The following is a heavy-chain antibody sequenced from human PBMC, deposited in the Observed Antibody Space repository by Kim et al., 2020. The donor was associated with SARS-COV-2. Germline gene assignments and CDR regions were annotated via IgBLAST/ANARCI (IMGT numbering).Heavy chain of an antibody. CDR3: VRRGDYDYIWGSYRHPIDY. CDR2: IYYSGST. Sequence: SETLSLTCTVSGGSISSSSYYWGWIRQPPGKGLEWIGSIYYSGSTYYNPSLKSRVTISVDTSKNQFSLKLSSVTAADTAVYYCVRRGDYDYIWGSYRHPIDYWGQGTLVTVSS. J-gene: IGHJ4*02. D-gene: IGHD3-16*02. V-gene: IGHV4-39*01. CDR1: GGSISSSSYY.